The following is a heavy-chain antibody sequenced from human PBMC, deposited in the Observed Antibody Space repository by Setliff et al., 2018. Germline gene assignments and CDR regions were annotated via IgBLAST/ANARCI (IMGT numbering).Heavy chain of an antibody. J-gene: IGHJ4*02. Sequence: PSETLSLTCTVSGGSFTPYYWSWIRQPPGKGLEWIGYVYYSGTAYYNPSLKSRVTVIVDTSKYQFSLRLSSVTAADTAVYYCARGGTFRYFDYWGQGTPVTVSS. CDR3: ARGGTFRYFDY. D-gene: IGHD5-12*01. V-gene: IGHV4-59*01. CDR1: GGSFTPYY. CDR2: VYYSGTA.